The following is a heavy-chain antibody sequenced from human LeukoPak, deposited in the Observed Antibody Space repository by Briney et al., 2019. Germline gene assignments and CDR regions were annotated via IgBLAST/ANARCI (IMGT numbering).Heavy chain of an antibody. CDR2: ISWNSGSI. J-gene: IGHJ4*02. Sequence: SGRSLRLSCAASGFTFDDYAMHWIRQAPGKGLEWVSGISWNSGSIGYADSVKGRFTISRDNAKNSLYLQMNSLRAEDTALYYCAKDKYQLLLSNSFDYWGQGTLVTISS. D-gene: IGHD2-2*01. CDR1: GFTFDDYA. CDR3: AKDKYQLLLSNSFDY. V-gene: IGHV3-9*01.